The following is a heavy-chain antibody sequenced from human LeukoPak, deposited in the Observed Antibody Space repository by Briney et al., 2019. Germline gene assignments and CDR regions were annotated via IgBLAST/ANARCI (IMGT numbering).Heavy chain of an antibody. V-gene: IGHV1-24*01. CDR1: GYTLNDIS. J-gene: IGHJ6*03. D-gene: IGHD5-12*01. CDR2: VDPDDGQR. CDR3: ARDAKGEEYSGYAQEYYYYYMDV. Sequence: GASVKVPCKISGYTLNDISVHWVRQPPGKGLEWMGGVDPDDGQRVYAQRFQGRVTMTEDTSTNTAYMELSRLRSDDTAVYYCARDAKGEEYSGYAQEYYYYYMDVWGKGTTVTVSS.